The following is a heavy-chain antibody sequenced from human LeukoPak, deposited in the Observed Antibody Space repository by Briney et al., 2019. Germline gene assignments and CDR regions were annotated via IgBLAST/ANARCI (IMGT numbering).Heavy chain of an antibody. V-gene: IGHV3-9*01. CDR1: GFTFDDYA. CDR3: AKEMDLSRYCSSTSCHPFDF. J-gene: IGHJ4*02. D-gene: IGHD2-2*01. CDR2: ISWNSSSI. Sequence: GGSLRLSCAASGFTFDDYAMHWVRQAPGKGLEWVSGISWNSSSIDYADSVKGRFIISRDNAKNSLYLQMGSLSTEDTAFYYCAKEMDLSRYCSSTSCHPFDFWGQGTLVTVSS.